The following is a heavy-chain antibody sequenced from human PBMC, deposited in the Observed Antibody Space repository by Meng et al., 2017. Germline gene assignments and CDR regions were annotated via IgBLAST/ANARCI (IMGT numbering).Heavy chain of an antibody. J-gene: IGHJ4*02. CDR1: GSTFTSYS. V-gene: IGHV1-3*01. CDR2: INAGNANT. D-gene: IGHD6-19*01. Sequence: QVQLVQAGAEVKKPGASVKVSCNASGSTFTSYSMHWVRQAPGQRLEWMGWINAGNANTKYSQKFQDRVTITMDTSASTAYMELSSLRSEDTAMYYCAREPGSSGWNYFDSWGQGTLVTVSS. CDR3: AREPGSSGWNYFDS.